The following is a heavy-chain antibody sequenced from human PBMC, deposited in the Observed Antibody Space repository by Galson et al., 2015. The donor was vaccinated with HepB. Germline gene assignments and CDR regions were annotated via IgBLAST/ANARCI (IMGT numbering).Heavy chain of an antibody. CDR1: GFSLSTNDMC. CDR3: ARIRYYYDTSGHRAFHVDY. CDR2: IDWDGDK. Sequence: PALVKPTQTLTLTCTFSGFSLSTNDMCVSWIRQPPGKALEWLARIDWDGDKYYNTSLKTRLTISKDTSKNQVVLTMSNMDPVDTATYYCARIRYYYDTSGHRAFHVDYWGQGILVTVSS. J-gene: IGHJ4*02. V-gene: IGHV2-70*11. D-gene: IGHD3-22*01.